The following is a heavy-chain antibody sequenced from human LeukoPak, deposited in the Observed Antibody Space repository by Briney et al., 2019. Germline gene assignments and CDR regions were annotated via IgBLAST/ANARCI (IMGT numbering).Heavy chain of an antibody. J-gene: IGHJ4*02. V-gene: IGHV3-30-3*01. CDR2: ISYDGSNK. D-gene: IGHD6-19*01. CDR3: AREAYSSGWYGDY. CDR1: GFTLSSYA. Sequence: PGRSLRLSRAASGFTLSSYAMHWVRQAPGKGLEWVAVISYDGSNKYYADSVKGRFTISRDNYKNTLYLQMNSPRAEDTAVYYCAREAYSSGWYGDYWGQGTLVTVSS.